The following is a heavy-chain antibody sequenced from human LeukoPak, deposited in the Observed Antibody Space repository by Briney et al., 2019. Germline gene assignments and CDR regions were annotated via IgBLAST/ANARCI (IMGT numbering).Heavy chain of an antibody. V-gene: IGHV3-53*01. CDR1: GFTVSSNY. CDR3: ARGSATVTHDY. CDR2: IYSGGST. Sequence: GGPLRLSCAASGFTVSSNYMSWVRQAPGKGLEWVSVIYSGGSTYYADSVKGRFTISRDNSKNTLHLQMNSLRAEDTAVYYCARGSATVTHDYWGQGTLVTVSS. D-gene: IGHD4-17*01. J-gene: IGHJ4*02.